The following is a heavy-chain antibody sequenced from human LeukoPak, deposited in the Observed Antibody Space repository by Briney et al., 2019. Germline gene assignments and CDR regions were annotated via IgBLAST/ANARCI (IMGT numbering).Heavy chain of an antibody. CDR2: ISSSSSTI. CDR3: ARGRYSGSYLVDY. CDR1: GFTFSSYS. Sequence: SGGFLRLSCAASGFTFSSYSMTWVRQAPGKGLEWVSYISSSSSTIYYADSVKGRFTISRDNAKNSLYLQMNSLRAEDTAVYYCARGRYSGSYLVDYWGQGTLVTVSS. J-gene: IGHJ4*02. V-gene: IGHV3-48*01. D-gene: IGHD1-26*01.